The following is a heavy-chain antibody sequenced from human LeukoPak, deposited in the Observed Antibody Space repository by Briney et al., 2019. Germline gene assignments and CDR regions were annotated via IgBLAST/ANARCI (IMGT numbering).Heavy chain of an antibody. J-gene: IGHJ4*02. D-gene: IGHD1-7*01. Sequence: SVKVSCQASGGSFSSYAYNWVRQAPGQGLEWMGGIIPIFGKTNYAQKFQGRVTISADDSRSTAYMELSSLTFEDTAVYYCARGFHPQLQVHRYWGQGTLVTVSS. CDR2: IIPIFGKT. CDR3: ARGFHPQLQVHRY. V-gene: IGHV1-69*01. CDR1: GGSFSSYA.